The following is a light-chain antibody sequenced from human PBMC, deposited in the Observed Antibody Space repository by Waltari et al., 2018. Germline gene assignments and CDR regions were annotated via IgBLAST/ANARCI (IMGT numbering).Light chain of an antibody. Sequence: EVVLTQSPVTLSLAAGERANLSCRASESVSNYLAWYQQKPGQSPRLLIFDTSKRATGIPARFSGSGYGTDFTLTINNLEAEDFALYYCQQGSILPLTFGGGTKVEI. CDR3: QQGSILPLT. CDR1: ESVSNY. J-gene: IGKJ4*01. V-gene: IGKV3-11*01. CDR2: DTS.